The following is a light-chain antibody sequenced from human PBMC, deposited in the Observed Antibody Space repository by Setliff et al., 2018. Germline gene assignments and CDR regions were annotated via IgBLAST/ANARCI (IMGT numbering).Light chain of an antibody. CDR2: DVS. V-gene: IGLV2-14*01. CDR1: SSDVGSYDF. J-gene: IGLJ1*01. CDR3: NAYTSSSTYV. Sequence: QSALTQPASVSGSPGQSITISCSGTSSDVGSYDFVSWYQQYPGKAPKLIVYDVSSRPSGVSNRFSGSKAGNTASLTISGLQAEDEADYYCNAYTSSSTYVFGIGTKVTVL.